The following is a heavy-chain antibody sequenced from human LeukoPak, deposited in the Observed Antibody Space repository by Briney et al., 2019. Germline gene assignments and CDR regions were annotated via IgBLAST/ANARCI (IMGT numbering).Heavy chain of an antibody. D-gene: IGHD3-10*01. Sequence: SETLSLTCAVYGGSFSGYYWSWIRHPPGRGLEWIAEIDHSGSTHYNPSLKSRVIISVDMSQHQVSLRLNSLTAADTAVYYCARGYTYYGSGSPPGDVWGNGTSVIVSS. CDR1: GGSFSGYY. V-gene: IGHV4-34*01. CDR3: ARGYTYYGSGSPPGDV. CDR2: IDHSGST. J-gene: IGHJ6*04.